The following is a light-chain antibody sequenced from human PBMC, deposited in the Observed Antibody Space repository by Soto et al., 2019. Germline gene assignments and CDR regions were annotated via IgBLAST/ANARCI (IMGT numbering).Light chain of an antibody. CDR3: QQYGSSGT. V-gene: IGKV3-20*01. J-gene: IGKJ1*01. Sequence: EIVMTRSPATLSVSRGETATLSCRASQSVSSNLAWYQQKPGEAPRLLIYGASSRATGIPDRFSGSGSGTDFPLTISRLEPEDFAVYYCQQYGSSGTFGQGTKVDI. CDR1: QSVSSN. CDR2: GAS.